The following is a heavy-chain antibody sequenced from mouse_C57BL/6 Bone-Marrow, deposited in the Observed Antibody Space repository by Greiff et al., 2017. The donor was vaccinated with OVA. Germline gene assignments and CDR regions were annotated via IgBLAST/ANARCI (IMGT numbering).Heavy chain of an antibody. J-gene: IGHJ2*01. CDR3: TRWGPYGSSSFDD. V-gene: IGHV1-5*01. D-gene: IGHD1-1*01. Sequence: VQLQQSGTVLARPGASVKMSCKTSGYTFTSYWMHWVKQRPGQGLEWIGAIYPGNSDTSYNQKFKGKAILTAVPSASTAYMELSSLTNEDSAVYYCTRWGPYGSSSFDDWGQGTTLTVSS. CDR1: GYTFTSYW. CDR2: IYPGNSDT.